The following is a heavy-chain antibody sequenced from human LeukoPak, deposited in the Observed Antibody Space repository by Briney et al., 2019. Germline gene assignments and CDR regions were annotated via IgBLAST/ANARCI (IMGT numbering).Heavy chain of an antibody. J-gene: IGHJ3*02. V-gene: IGHV3-53*03. CDR1: GLTVSNSY. D-gene: IGHD2-15*01. CDR2: LYRDGTS. Sequence: GGSLRLSCAASGLTVSNSYINWVRQPPGKGVELVSVLYRDGTSYYAESPKGRFTISRDSAKNTLALHMSGLRAEDPATYYSVSGYCRGARCHAFAFDIWGQGTMVTVSS. CDR3: VSGYCRGARCHAFAFDI.